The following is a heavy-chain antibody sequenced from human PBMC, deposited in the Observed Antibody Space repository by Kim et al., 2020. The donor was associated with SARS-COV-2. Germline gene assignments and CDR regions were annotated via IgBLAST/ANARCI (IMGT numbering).Heavy chain of an antibody. J-gene: IGHJ4*02. V-gene: IGHV3-49*03. CDR1: GFTFGGYA. CDR3: THRGYYDFLSGYPRAV. Sequence: GGSLRLSCTASGFTFGGYAMSWFRQAPGKGLEWVGFIRSKAYGGTTEYAATVKGRFTISRDDSKSIAYLQMNSLKTEDTAVYYCTHRGYYDFLSGYPRAVWGQGTLVTVSS. D-gene: IGHD3-3*01. CDR2: IRSKAYGGTT.